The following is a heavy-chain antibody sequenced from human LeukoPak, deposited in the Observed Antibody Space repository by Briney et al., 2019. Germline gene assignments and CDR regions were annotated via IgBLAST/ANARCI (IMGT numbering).Heavy chain of an antibody. D-gene: IGHD2-21*02. V-gene: IGHV1-69*02. CDR2: IIPILGIA. Sequence: GASVNVSCTASGGTFSSYTISWVRQAPGQGLEWMGRIIPILGIANYAQKFQGRVTITADKSTSTAYMELSSLRSEDTAVYYCARVGRGDTLDYWGQGTLVTVSS. J-gene: IGHJ4*02. CDR1: GGTFSSYT. CDR3: ARVGRGDTLDY.